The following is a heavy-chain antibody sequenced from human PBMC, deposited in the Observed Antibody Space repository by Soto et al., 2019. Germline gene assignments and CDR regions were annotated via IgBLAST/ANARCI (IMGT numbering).Heavy chain of an antibody. J-gene: IGHJ4*02. D-gene: IGHD6-6*01. CDR2: IYSDGTT. Sequence: PGGSLRLSCPASGFTVSSNYMNWVRQAPGKGLEWLSIIYSDGTTYYADSVKGRFTISRDNFKNTLYLQMNNLRAEDTAVYYCAILSNWGQGTLVTVSS. V-gene: IGHV3-53*01. CDR1: GFTVSSNY. CDR3: AILSN.